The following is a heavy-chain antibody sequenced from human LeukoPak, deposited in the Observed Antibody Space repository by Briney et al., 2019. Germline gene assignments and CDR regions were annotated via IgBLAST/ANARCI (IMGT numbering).Heavy chain of an antibody. CDR3: ARDDYGWGSHPY. Sequence: GGSLRLSCAASGFTFSSYWMTWVRQAPGKGLEWVSNIKEDGSEKSYVDSVKGRFTISRDNAKNSLYLQMNSLRAEDTAVYYCARDDYGWGSHPYWGQGTLVTVSS. D-gene: IGHD3-10*01. CDR1: GFTFSSYW. J-gene: IGHJ4*02. CDR2: IKEDGSEK. V-gene: IGHV3-7*04.